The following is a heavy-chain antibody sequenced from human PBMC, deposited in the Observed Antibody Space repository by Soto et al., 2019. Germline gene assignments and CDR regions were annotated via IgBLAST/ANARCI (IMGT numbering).Heavy chain of an antibody. CDR1: GFTFSSYT. D-gene: IGHD1-20*01. V-gene: IGHV3-23*01. Sequence: EVQLLESGGGLVQPGGSLRLSCAASGFTFSSYTMSWVRQAPGKGLEWISAVSGSGGSTYYADSVKGRFTISRDNSKDTLYRQMNNLRAEDTAVYYCATPPDYNWNDYWGQGTLVTVSS. J-gene: IGHJ4*02. CDR3: ATPPDYNWNDY. CDR2: VSGSGGST.